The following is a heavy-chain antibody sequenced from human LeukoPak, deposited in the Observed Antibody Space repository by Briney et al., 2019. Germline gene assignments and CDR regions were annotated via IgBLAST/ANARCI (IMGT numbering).Heavy chain of an antibody. CDR1: GGSISSSNW. Sequence: PSGTLSLTCAVSGGSISSSNWWSWVRQPPGKGLEWIGEIYHSGSTNYNPSLKSRVTISVDKSKNQFSLRLSSVTAADTAVYYCARGLARGRGSSSWYVIWGQGTLVTVSS. V-gene: IGHV4-4*02. CDR2: IYHSGST. CDR3: ARGLARGRGSSSWYVI. D-gene: IGHD6-13*01. J-gene: IGHJ4*02.